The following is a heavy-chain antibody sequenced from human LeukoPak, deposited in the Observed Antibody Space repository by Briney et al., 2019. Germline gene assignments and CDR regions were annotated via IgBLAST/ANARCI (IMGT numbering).Heavy chain of an antibody. J-gene: IGHJ4*02. CDR1: GFTFSSYA. V-gene: IGHV3-23*01. CDR2: ISGSGGST. D-gene: IGHD2-15*01. Sequence: GGSLRLSCAASGFTFSSYAMSWVRQAPGKGLEWVSAISGSGGSTYYADSVKGRLTISRDNSKNTMYLQMNSLRAEDTAVYYCARDTVPVAATPRGWGYWGQGTLVTVSS. CDR3: ARDTVPVAATPRGWGY.